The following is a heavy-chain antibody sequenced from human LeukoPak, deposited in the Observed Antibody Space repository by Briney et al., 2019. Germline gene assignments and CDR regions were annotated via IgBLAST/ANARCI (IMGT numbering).Heavy chain of an antibody. CDR3: ARPMVRGVDDAFDI. V-gene: IGHV3-23*01. Sequence: GGSLRLSCAASGFSFSSYGMSWVRQAPGKGLEWVSTISGSGGSTYYADSVKGRFTISRDNSKNTLYLQMNRLRAEDTAVYYCARPMVRGVDDAFDIWGQGTMVTVSS. J-gene: IGHJ3*02. CDR2: ISGSGGST. D-gene: IGHD3-10*01. CDR1: GFSFSSYG.